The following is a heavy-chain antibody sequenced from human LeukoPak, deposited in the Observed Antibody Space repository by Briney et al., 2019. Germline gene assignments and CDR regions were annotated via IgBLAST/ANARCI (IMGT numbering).Heavy chain of an antibody. CDR3: ARAVGLWYFDL. CDR1: GFSLSTHD. V-gene: IGHV3-23*01. Sequence: GGSLRLSCAASGFSLSTHDMSWVRQAPGKGLEWVSAISRSGDGTTYADSVKGRFTISRGNSKNTLFLQMNSLRAEDTAIYYCARAVGLWYFDLWGRGSLVTVSS. J-gene: IGHJ2*01. D-gene: IGHD5/OR15-5a*01. CDR2: ISRSGDGT.